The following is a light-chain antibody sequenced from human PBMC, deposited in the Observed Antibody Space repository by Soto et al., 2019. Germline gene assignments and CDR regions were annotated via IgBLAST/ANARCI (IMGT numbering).Light chain of an antibody. V-gene: IGLV2-8*01. CDR3: SSYISSSTPFDV. CDR1: SSDVGGYNY. CDR2: EVS. J-gene: IGLJ1*01. Sequence: QSALTQPPSASGSPGQSVTISCTGTSSDVGGYNYVSWYQQHPGKAPKLMIYEVSKRPSGVPDRFSGSKSGNTASLTVSGLQAEDEADYYCSSYISSSTPFDVFGTGTKLTVL.